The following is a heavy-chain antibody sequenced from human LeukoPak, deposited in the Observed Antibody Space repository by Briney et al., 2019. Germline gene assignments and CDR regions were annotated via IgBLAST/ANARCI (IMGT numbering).Heavy chain of an antibody. CDR1: GFTFTTYG. CDR2: IWNDGSYK. Sequence: GGSLRLSCAASGFTFTTYGMHWVRQAPGKGLEWVAVIWNDGSYKHYADSVRGRFTISRDDSKNTIYLQMNSLRAEDTAVYYCARDLWQQMIQGYDYWGQGTLVTVSS. CDR3: ARDLWQQMIQGYDY. D-gene: IGHD6-13*01. V-gene: IGHV3-33*01. J-gene: IGHJ4*02.